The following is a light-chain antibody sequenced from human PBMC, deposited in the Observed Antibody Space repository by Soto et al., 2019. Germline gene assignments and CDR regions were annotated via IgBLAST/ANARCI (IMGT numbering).Light chain of an antibody. Sequence: DIVRTQSPDSLAVSLGERATINCKSSQSVLYSSKNKNYLAWYQQKPGQPPKLLIYWASTRESGVPDRFSGSGSGTDFTLTISSLQAEDVAVYYCQQYYSTPPTFGQGTKVEIK. J-gene: IGKJ1*01. CDR2: WAS. CDR3: QQYYSTPPT. CDR1: QSVLYSSKNKNY. V-gene: IGKV4-1*01.